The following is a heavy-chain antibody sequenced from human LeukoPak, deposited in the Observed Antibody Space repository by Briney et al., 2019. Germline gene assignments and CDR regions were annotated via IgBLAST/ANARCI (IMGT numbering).Heavy chain of an antibody. V-gene: IGHV3-43*02. CDR3: AKAYGSGSYEPSFDY. J-gene: IGHJ4*02. D-gene: IGHD3-10*01. CDR2: ISGDGGST. Sequence: GGSLTLLCTASGFLFDDYAMHWARQAPGKGLEWLSLISGDGGSTYYADSVKGRFTISRDNSKNSLYLQMNSLRTEDTALYYCAKAYGSGSYEPSFDYWGQGTLVTVSS. CDR1: GFLFDDYA.